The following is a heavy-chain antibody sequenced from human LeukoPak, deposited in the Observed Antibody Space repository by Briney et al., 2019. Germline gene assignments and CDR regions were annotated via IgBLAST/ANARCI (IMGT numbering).Heavy chain of an antibody. CDR2: IYTSGST. V-gene: IGHV4-4*07. CDR1: GASLTIYY. J-gene: IGHJ6*03. CDR3: ARGLSDDILTDYYYYYMDV. D-gene: IGHD3-9*01. Sequence: SETLSLTCSVSGASLTIYYWSWIRQPAGKGLEWIGRIYTSGSTNYNPSLKSRVTISVDTSKNQFSLKLSSVTAADTAVYYCARGLSDDILTDYYYYYMDVWGKGTTVTVSS.